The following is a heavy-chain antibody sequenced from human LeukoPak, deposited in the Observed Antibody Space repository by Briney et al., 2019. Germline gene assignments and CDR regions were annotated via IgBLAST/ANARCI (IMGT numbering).Heavy chain of an antibody. Sequence: GGYLRLSCSTSGFTGSSNYRSWVPQAPGKGLEWCFVIYSGGTTDYADAVKGPFSISRDKSKNTLYLQMNSLRAEDTALYYCARTKYGYYPFDYWGQGTLVTVSS. V-gene: IGHV3-53*01. CDR1: GFTGSSNY. CDR2: IYSGGTT. CDR3: ARTKYGYYPFDY. J-gene: IGHJ4*02. D-gene: IGHD4-17*01.